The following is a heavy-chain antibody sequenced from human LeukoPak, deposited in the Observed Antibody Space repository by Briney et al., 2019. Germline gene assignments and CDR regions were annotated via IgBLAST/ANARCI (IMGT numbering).Heavy chain of an antibody. J-gene: IGHJ6*03. CDR2: ISGSGAST. V-gene: IGHV3-23*01. CDR3: ALLRVHYYYYYYMDV. D-gene: IGHD1-1*01. CDR1: GFTFSSYA. Sequence: GGSLRLSCAASGFTFSSYAMKWVRQAPGKGLEWVSTISGSGASTYYADSVKGRFTISRDNSQNTVYLQMNSLRAEDTAVYYCALLRVHYYYYYYMDVWGKGTTVTISS.